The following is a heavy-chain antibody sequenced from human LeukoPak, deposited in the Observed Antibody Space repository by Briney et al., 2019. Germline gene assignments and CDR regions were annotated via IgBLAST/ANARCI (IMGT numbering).Heavy chain of an antibody. CDR1: GLTFSGHA. V-gene: IGHV3-30*04. D-gene: IGHD2-2*01. CDR2: ISYDGRNR. CDR3: ARDRVIFTRMMDL. Sequence: GGSLRLSCAASGLTFSGHAMQWVRQPPGKGLEWVGVISYDGRNRFYADSVKGRFIISRDNSKNTMYLEMNSLRPDDTAVYFCARDRVIFTRMMDLWGQGTLVTVSS. J-gene: IGHJ5*02.